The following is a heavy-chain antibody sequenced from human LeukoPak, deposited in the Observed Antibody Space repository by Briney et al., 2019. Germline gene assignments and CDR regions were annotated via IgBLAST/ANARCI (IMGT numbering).Heavy chain of an antibody. CDR1: GGSISSGGYS. J-gene: IGHJ5*02. Sequence: SETLSLTCAVSGGSISSGGYSWNWIRQPPGKGLEWIGYIYHTGNTFYNPSLKSRVTISVDRSKNRFSLRLTSVTAADTAVYYCARGFFVRENPGSWFDPWGQGTLVTVSP. CDR2: IYHTGNT. V-gene: IGHV4-30-2*01. D-gene: IGHD3-10*02. CDR3: ARGFFVRENPGSWFDP.